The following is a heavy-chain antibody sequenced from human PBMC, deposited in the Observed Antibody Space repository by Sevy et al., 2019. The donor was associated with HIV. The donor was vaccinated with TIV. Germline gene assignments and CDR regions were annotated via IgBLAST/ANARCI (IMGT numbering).Heavy chain of an antibody. CDR2: IRSKAYGGTT. J-gene: IGHJ6*02. D-gene: IGHD1-26*01. CDR1: GFTFDDYA. CDR3: TRVEGAADWGMDV. Sequence: GGSLRLSCRASGFTFDDYAMSWVRQAPGKGLEWVAFIRSKAYGGTTEYAAAVKGRFTISRDESKSIAYLQMNSLKTEVTAVYYCTRVEGAADWGMDVWGQGTTVTVSS. V-gene: IGHV3-49*04.